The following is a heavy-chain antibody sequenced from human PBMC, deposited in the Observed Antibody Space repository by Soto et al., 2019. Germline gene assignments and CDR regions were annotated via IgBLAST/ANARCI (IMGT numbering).Heavy chain of an antibody. CDR1: GGTFSSYA. CDR2: IIPIFGTA. J-gene: IGHJ5*02. CDR3: ARIAVAGTFWFDP. V-gene: IGHV1-69*13. D-gene: IGHD6-19*01. Sequence: SVKVSCKASGGTFSSYAISWVRQAPGQGLEWMGGIIPIFGTANYAQKFQGRVTITADESTSTAYMELSSLRSEDTAVYYCARIAVAGTFWFDPWGQGTLVTVSS.